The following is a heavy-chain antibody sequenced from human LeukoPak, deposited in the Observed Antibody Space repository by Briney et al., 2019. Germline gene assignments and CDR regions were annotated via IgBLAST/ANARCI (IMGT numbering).Heavy chain of an antibody. D-gene: IGHD3-3*01. Sequence: PSETLSLTGTVSGGSISSYYWSWIRQPAGKGLEWIGRIYTSGSTNYNPSLKSRVTMSVDTSKNQFSLKLSSVTAADTAVHYCARDFGVDQLGWKAIYYYYGMDVWGQGTTVTVSS. CDR1: GGSISSYY. CDR3: ARDFGVDQLGWKAIYYYYGMDV. CDR2: IYTSGST. J-gene: IGHJ6*02. V-gene: IGHV4-4*07.